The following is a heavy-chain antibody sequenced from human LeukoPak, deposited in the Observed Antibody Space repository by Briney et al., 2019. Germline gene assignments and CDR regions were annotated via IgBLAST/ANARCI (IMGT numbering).Heavy chain of an antibody. CDR2: VYHSGIT. V-gene: IGHV4-4*08. CDR1: GPSITSDY. D-gene: IGHD3-22*01. J-gene: IGHJ4*02. CDR3: AKVVHDGYSDY. Sequence: PSETLSLTCSVSGPSITSDYWSWVRLPPGKGLEWIGYVYHSGITKFNHSLNNRVTISMDTSRNQYSLKLTPVTAEDTVIYYCAKVVHDGYSDYWGQGTLVTVSS.